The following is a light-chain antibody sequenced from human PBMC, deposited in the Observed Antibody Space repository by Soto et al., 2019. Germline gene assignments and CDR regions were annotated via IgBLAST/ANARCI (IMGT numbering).Light chain of an antibody. Sequence: EIVMTQSPATLSVSPGERATLSCRASQSVSSNLAWYQQKPGQAPRLLIYGASTRATGIPARFSGSGSWTEFTLTVSSLQSEDFAVYYCQQYNNWSFTLGPGTKVDIK. V-gene: IGKV3-15*01. J-gene: IGKJ3*01. CDR2: GAS. CDR1: QSVSSN. CDR3: QQYNNWSFT.